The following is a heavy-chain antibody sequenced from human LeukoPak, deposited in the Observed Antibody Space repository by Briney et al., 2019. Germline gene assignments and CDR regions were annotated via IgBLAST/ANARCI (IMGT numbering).Heavy chain of an antibody. D-gene: IGHD3-16*02. CDR2: ISYDGSNK. J-gene: IGHJ4*02. Sequence: LRLSCASSGFTFSSYAMHWVRQAPGKGLEWVAVISYDGSNKYYADSVKGRFTISRDNSKNTLYLQMNSLRAEDTAVYYCARDKFYDYVWGSYLDYWGQGTLVTVSS. V-gene: IGHV3-30*04. CDR1: GFTFSSYA. CDR3: ARDKFYDYVWGSYLDY.